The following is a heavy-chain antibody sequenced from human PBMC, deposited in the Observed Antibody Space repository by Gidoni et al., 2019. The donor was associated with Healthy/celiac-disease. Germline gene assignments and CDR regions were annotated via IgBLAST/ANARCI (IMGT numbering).Heavy chain of an antibody. J-gene: IGHJ4*02. D-gene: IGHD3-22*01. CDR1: GGSISSSNW. V-gene: IGHV4-4*02. Sequence: QVQLQESGPGLVKPSGTLSLTCAVSGGSISSSNWWSWVRQPPGKGLEWIGEIYHSGSTNYNTSLESRVTISVNKSKDHFSLKLCSVTAADTAVYYCARLATHYYDRSGYYKPLDNYWGQGTLVTVSS. CDR3: ARLATHYYDRSGYYKPLDNY. CDR2: IYHSGST.